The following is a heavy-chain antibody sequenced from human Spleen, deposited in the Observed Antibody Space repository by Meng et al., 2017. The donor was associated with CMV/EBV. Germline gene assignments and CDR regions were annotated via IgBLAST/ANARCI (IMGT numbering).Heavy chain of an antibody. Sequence: GESLKISCVGSEFTFSYYGMHWVRQAPGKGLEWVAFIWNDGSDAYYTDSVKGRSIISRDNSESTLYLHMHSLRGDDTAVYYCAKDGNGYNLGYWGQGTLVTVSS. J-gene: IGHJ4*02. CDR2: IWNDGSDA. V-gene: IGHV3-30*02. CDR1: EFTFSYYG. CDR3: AKDGNGYNLGY. D-gene: IGHD1-1*01.